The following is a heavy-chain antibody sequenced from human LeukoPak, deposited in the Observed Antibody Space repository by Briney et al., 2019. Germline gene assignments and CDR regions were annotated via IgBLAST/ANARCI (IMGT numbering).Heavy chain of an antibody. V-gene: IGHV3-30*03. CDR1: TLTFSHYW. D-gene: IGHD6-19*01. CDR3: ARETGYSSGWYEPYYYMDV. CDR2: ISYDGSNK. Sequence: PGGSLRLSCAASTLTFSHYWMYWIRQAPGKGLEWVAVISYDGSNKYYADSVKGRFTISRDNSKNTLYLQMNSLRAEDTAVYYCARETGYSSGWYEPYYYMDVWGKGTTVTVSS. J-gene: IGHJ6*03.